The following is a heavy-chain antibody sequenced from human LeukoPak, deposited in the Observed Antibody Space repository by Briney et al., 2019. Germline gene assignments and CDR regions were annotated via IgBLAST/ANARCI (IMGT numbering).Heavy chain of an antibody. CDR3: AREIPNYDFWSGPFDY. J-gene: IGHJ4*02. D-gene: IGHD3-3*01. CDR1: GYTFTSYA. V-gene: IGHV1-3*01. Sequence: ASVKVSCKASGYTFTSYAMHWVRQAPGQRLEWMGWINAGNGNTKYSQKFQGRVTITRDTSASTAYIERSSLRSEDTAVYYCAREIPNYDFWSGPFDYWGQGTLVTVSS. CDR2: INAGNGNT.